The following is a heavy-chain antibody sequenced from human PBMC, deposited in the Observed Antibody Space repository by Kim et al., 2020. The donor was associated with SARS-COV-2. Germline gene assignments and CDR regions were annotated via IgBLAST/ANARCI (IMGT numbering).Heavy chain of an antibody. CDR2: IDYSGST. J-gene: IGHJ2*01. CDR1: DGSIDTYF. CDR3: VRDRGWGPVGTPYRYFYL. V-gene: IGHV4-59*01. D-gene: IGHD2-15*01. Sequence: SETLSLTCTVSDGSIDTYFWSWIRQPPGKGLEWIGYIDYSGSTVYNPSLRSRVTISIDMSKDQFSLRLNSVTAAETAMYYCVRDRGWGPVGTPYRYFYL.